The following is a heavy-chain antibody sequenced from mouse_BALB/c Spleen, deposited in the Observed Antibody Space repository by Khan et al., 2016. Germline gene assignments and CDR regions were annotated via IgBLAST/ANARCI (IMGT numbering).Heavy chain of an antibody. J-gene: IGHJ4*01. CDR3: ARCPYYYGSKGAMDY. Sequence: VQLQQSGAELVKPGASVKLSCTASGFNIKDTYMHWVKQRPEQGLEWIGRIDPANGNTKYDPKFQGKATITADTSSNTAYLQLSRLTSEDTAVYYCARCPYYYGSKGAMDYWGQGTAVTVSS. D-gene: IGHD1-1*01. CDR1: GFNIKDTY. CDR2: IDPANGNT. V-gene: IGHV14-3*02.